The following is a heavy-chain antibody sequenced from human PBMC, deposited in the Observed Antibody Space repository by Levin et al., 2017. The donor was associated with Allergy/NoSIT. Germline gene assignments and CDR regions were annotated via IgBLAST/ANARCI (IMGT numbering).Heavy chain of an antibody. J-gene: IGHJ4*02. Sequence: KISCKASGGTFSSYAISWVRQAPGQGLEWMGRIIPILGIANYAQKFQGRVTITADKSTSTAYMELSSLRSEDTAVYYCARGDHGAPDYWGQGTLVTVSS. V-gene: IGHV1-69*04. CDR3: ARGDHGAPDY. CDR2: IIPILGIA. D-gene: IGHD1-14*01. CDR1: GGTFSSYA.